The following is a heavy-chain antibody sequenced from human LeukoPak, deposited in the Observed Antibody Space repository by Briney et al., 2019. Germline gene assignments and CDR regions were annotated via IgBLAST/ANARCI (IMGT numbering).Heavy chain of an antibody. V-gene: IGHV1-18*04. CDR3: ARVHLGYCSGGSCPRSYNWFDP. J-gene: IGHJ5*02. D-gene: IGHD2-15*01. CDR2: INPNSGSK. CDR1: GYTFTGNG. Sequence: ASVKVSCKASGYTFTGNGIAWVRQAPGQGLEWMGWINPNSGSKNYEQKLQGRVTMTTDTSTNTAYMELRSLRSDDTAVYYCARVHLGYCSGGSCPRSYNWFDPWGQGTLVTVSS.